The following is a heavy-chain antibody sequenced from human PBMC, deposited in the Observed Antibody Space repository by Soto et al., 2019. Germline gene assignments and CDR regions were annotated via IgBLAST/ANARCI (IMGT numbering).Heavy chain of an antibody. V-gene: IGHV3-23*01. CDR3: AKGVPGIAVAGTRYLQH. Sequence: PGGSLRLSCAASGFTFSSYAMSWVRQAPGKGLEWVSGISGSGDSTYYADSVKGRFTISRDNSKNTLYLQMNSLRAEDTAVYYCAKGVPGIAVAGTRYLQHWGQGTLVTVSS. D-gene: IGHD6-19*01. CDR1: GFTFSSYA. J-gene: IGHJ1*01. CDR2: ISGSGDST.